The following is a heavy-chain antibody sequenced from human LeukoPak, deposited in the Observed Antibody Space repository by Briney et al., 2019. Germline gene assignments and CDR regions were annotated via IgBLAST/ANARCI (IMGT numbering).Heavy chain of an antibody. CDR1: GYTFTGYY. V-gene: IGHV1-2*02. Sequence: GASVKVSCKASGYTFTGYYMHWVRQAPGQGLEWMGWINPNSGGTNYAQKFQGRVTMTRDTSISTAYMELSRLRSDDTAVYYCARDWSRITMVRGVLMDWGQGTLVTDSS. CDR2: INPNSGGT. CDR3: ARDWSRITMVRGVLMD. D-gene: IGHD3-10*01. J-gene: IGHJ4*02.